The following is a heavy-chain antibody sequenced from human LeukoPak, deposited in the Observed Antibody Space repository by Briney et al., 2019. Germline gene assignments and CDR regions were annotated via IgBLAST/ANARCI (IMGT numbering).Heavy chain of an antibody. J-gene: IGHJ6*03. CDR2: ISHSGST. V-gene: IGHV4-38-2*02. Sequence: SETLSLTCTVSGYSISSGYYWGWIRQPPGKGLEWIGSISHSGSTYYNPSLKSRFTISVDTSKNQFSLKLTSVTAADTAVYYCARGAADRNNYYYYIDVWGKGTTVTVSS. CDR3: ARGAADRNNYYYYIDV. CDR1: GYSISSGYY. D-gene: IGHD1/OR15-1a*01.